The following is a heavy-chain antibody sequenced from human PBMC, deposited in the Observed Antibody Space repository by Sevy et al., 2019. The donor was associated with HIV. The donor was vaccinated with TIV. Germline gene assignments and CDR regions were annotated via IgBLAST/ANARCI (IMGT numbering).Heavy chain of an antibody. J-gene: IGHJ4*02. CDR2: ISSSSSTI. CDR3: ARRSVKQLVRDATHNYFDY. CDR1: GFTFSSYS. Sequence: GGSLRLSCAASGFTFSSYSMNWVRQAPGQGLEWVSYISSSSSTIYYADSVKGRFTISRDNAKNSLYLQMNSLRAEDTAVYYCARRSVKQLVRDATHNYFDYWGQGTLVTVSS. D-gene: IGHD6-13*01. V-gene: IGHV3-48*01.